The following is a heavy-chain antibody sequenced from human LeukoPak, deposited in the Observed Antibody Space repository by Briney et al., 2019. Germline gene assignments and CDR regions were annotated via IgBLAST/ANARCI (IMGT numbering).Heavy chain of an antibody. CDR1: GFTFSNYW. V-gene: IGHV3-30-3*01. CDR2: ISYDGSNK. Sequence: GGSLRLSCAASGFTFSNYWMYWVRQAPGKGLEWVAVISYDGSNKYYADSVKGRFTISRDNSKNTLYLQMNSLRAEDTAVYYCARDYDSSGYYYGGDAFDIWGQGTMVTVSS. D-gene: IGHD3-22*01. CDR3: ARDYDSSGYYYGGDAFDI. J-gene: IGHJ3*02.